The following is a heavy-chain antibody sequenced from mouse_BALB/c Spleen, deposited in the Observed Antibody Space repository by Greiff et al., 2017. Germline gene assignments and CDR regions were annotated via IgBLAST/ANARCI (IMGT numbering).Heavy chain of an antibody. Sequence: QVQLKQSGAELVKPGASVKLSCKASGYTFTSYWMHWVKQRPGQGLEWIGEINPSNGRTNYNEKFKSKATLTVDKSSSTAYMQLSSLTSEDSAVYYCARGRYYGNYDYWGQGTTLTVSS. CDR2: INPSNGRT. CDR3: ARGRYYGNYDY. D-gene: IGHD2-1*01. V-gene: IGHV1S81*02. CDR1: GYTFTSYW. J-gene: IGHJ2*01.